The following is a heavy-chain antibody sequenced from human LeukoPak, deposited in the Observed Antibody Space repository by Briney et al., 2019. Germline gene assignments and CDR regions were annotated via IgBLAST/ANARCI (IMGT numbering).Heavy chain of an antibody. CDR1: GFTFSSYV. D-gene: IGHD1-26*01. Sequence: QSGRSLRLSCAASGFTFSSYVMHWVRQAPGKGLEWVAVISYDGSNKYYADSVTGRFTISSDNSKNTLYLQMDNLRAEDTALYYCAKAAHTVGGSYAYWGQGTMVTVSS. J-gene: IGHJ4*02. CDR3: AKAAHTVGGSYAY. CDR2: ISYDGSNK. V-gene: IGHV3-30*04.